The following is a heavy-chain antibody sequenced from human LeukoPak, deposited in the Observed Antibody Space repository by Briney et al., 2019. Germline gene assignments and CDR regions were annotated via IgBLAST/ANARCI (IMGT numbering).Heavy chain of an antibody. CDR2: INEDGSTT. D-gene: IGHD6-13*01. CDR3: ARGPSSNWSGLDF. J-gene: IGHJ4*02. Sequence: GGSLRLSCAASGFTFSSNWMHWVRQAPGKGLVWVSRINEDGSTTNYADSVKGRSTIFRDNAKNTLYLQMNSLRAEDTAVYYCARGPSSNWSGLDFWGQGTLLTVSS. V-gene: IGHV3-74*01. CDR1: GFTFSSNW.